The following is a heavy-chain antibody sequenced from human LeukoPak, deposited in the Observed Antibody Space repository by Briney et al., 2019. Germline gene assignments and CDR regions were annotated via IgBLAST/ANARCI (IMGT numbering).Heavy chain of an antibody. V-gene: IGHV1-24*01. Sequence: ASVKVSCKVSGYTLTELSMHWVRQAPGKGLEWMGGFDPEDGETIYAQKFQGRVTMTEDTSTHTAYMELSSLRSEDTAVYYCATYYDISPSGDYYGMDVWGKGTTVTVSS. CDR3: ATYYDISPSGDYYGMDV. D-gene: IGHD3-9*01. J-gene: IGHJ6*04. CDR2: FDPEDGET. CDR1: GYTLTELS.